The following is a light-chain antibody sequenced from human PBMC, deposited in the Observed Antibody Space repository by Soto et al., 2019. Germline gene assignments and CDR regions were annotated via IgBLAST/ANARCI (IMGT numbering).Light chain of an antibody. J-gene: IGKJ4*01. CDR2: RAS. CDR3: QQSYSTPRT. Sequence: DIQRNQSPYTLSSSFGYPVNLTXRASDSIRNWLAWYHQMPGRAPKLLIYRASTLESGVPSRFSGSGSGTEFTLTISSLQPEDFATYYCQQSYSTPRTFGGGTKVDIK. V-gene: IGKV1-5*03. CDR1: DSIRNW.